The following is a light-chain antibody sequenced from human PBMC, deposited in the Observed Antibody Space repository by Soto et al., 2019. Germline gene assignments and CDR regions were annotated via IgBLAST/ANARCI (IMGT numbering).Light chain of an antibody. CDR2: DAS. J-gene: IGKJ2*01. CDR1: QSVSPF. V-gene: IGKV3-11*01. CDR3: QQRTAWAHT. Sequence: EIVLTQSPGTLSLSPGERATLSCRASQSVSPFLTWYQHKAGQAPRLLIYDASKRATGIPARFSGGGSGTDFTLTISSLEPEDVAVYYCQQRTAWAHTFGQGTKVEIK.